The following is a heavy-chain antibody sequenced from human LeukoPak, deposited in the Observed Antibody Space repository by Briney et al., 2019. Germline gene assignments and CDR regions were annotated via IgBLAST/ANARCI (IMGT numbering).Heavy chain of an antibody. Sequence: GGSLRLSCASSGFTFSSYSMNWVRQAPGKGLDWVSSISSSSSYIYYADSVKVRFTISRDNAKNSLYLQMNSLRSEDTSVYYCARALETYYYGSGSYDYWGQGTLVTVSS. J-gene: IGHJ4*02. CDR3: ARALETYYYGSGSYDY. D-gene: IGHD3-10*01. CDR2: ISSSSSYI. V-gene: IGHV3-21*01. CDR1: GFTFSSYS.